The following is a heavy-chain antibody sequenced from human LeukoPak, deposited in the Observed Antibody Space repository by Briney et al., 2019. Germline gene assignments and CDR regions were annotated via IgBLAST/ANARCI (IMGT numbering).Heavy chain of an antibody. V-gene: IGHV4-59*12. CDR1: GGSISSYY. CDR3: ARETLPDAFDI. Sequence: SETLSLTCTVSGGSISSYYWSWIRQPPGKGLEWIGYIYYSGSTNYNPSLKSRVTMSVDTSKNQFSLKLSSVTAADTAVYYCARETLPDAFDIWGQGTMVTVSS. CDR2: IYYSGST. J-gene: IGHJ3*02.